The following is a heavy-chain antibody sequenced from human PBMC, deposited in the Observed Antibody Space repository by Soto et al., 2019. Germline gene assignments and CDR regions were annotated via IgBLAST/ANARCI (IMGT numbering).Heavy chain of an antibody. J-gene: IGHJ6*02. CDR2: ISSSSSTI. CDR3: ARDRLSYGMDV. Sequence: EVPLVESGGGLVQPGGSLRLSCAASGFTFSSYSMNWVRQAPGKGLEWVSYISSSSSTIYYADSVKGRFTISRDNAKNSLYLQMNSLRAEDTAVYYCARDRLSYGMDVWGQGTTVTVSS. V-gene: IGHV3-48*01. CDR1: GFTFSSYS.